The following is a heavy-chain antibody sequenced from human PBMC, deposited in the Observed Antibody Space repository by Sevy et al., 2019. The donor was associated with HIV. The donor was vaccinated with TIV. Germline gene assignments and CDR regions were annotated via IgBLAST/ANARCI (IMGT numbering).Heavy chain of an antibody. Sequence: SETLSLTCTVSGGSISSSSYYWGWIRQPPGKGLEWIGSIYYSGSTYYNPSLKSRVTISVDTSKNQFSLKLSSVTAADTAVYYCARGRITMTVEGAYYFDYWGQGTLVTVSS. J-gene: IGHJ4*02. CDR1: GGSISSSSYY. D-gene: IGHD3-22*01. CDR3: ARGRITMTVEGAYYFDY. CDR2: IYYSGST. V-gene: IGHV4-39*01.